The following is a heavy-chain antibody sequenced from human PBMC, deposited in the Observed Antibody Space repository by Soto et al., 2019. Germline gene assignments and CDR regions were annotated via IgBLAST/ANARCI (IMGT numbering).Heavy chain of an antibody. V-gene: IGHV5-51*01. CDR1: RYTFSNYW. CDR3: ARWAEGVTTPHFDY. CDR2: IYPDDSDI. J-gene: IGHJ4*01. D-gene: IGHD4-17*01. Sequence: LKISCKGSRYTFSNYWIGWVRQMPGKGLEWMGIIYPDDSDIRYSPSFKGQVTISADKSISTAYLQWSSLKASDTAMYYCARWAEGVTTPHFDYWGQGTLVTVSS.